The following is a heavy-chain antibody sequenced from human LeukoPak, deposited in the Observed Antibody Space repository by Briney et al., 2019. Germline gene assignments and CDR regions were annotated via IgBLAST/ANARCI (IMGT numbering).Heavy chain of an antibody. Sequence: GGSLRLSCAASGFTFSSYGMHWVRQAPGKGLEWVAVISYDGSNKYYADSVKGRFTISRDNSKNTLYLQMNSLRAEDTAVYYCAKDGIQWLRLGYYYYYMDVWGKGTTVTVSS. CDR3: AKDGIQWLRLGYYYYYMDV. V-gene: IGHV3-30*18. CDR1: GFTFSSYG. D-gene: IGHD5-12*01. CDR2: ISYDGSNK. J-gene: IGHJ6*03.